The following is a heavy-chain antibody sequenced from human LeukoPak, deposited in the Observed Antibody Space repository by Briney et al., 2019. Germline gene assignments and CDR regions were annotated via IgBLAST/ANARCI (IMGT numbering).Heavy chain of an antibody. CDR2: INPNSGGT. Sequence: ASVKVSCKASGYTFTGYYMHWVRQAPGQGLEWMGWINPNSGGTNYAQKFQGRVTMSVDTSKNQFSLKLTSVTAADTAVYYCARHDWSSTSSYYSYYYMDVWGKGTTVTVSS. V-gene: IGHV1-2*02. CDR1: GYTFTGYY. J-gene: IGHJ6*03. CDR3: ARHDWSSTSSYYSYYYMDV. D-gene: IGHD2-2*01.